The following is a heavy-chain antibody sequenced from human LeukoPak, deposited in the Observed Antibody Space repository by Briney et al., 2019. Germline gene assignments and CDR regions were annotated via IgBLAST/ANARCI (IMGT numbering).Heavy chain of an antibody. CDR1: GGSFSGYY. Sequence: SETLSLTCAVYGGSFSGYYWSWIRQPPGKGLEWIGKINHSGSTNYNPSLKSRVTISVDTSKDQFSLKLSSVTAADTAVYYCATTAARGGGYYYYYMDVSGKGTTVTVSS. D-gene: IGHD3-16*01. CDR3: ATTAARGGGYYYYYMDV. V-gene: IGHV4-34*01. CDR2: INHSGST. J-gene: IGHJ6*03.